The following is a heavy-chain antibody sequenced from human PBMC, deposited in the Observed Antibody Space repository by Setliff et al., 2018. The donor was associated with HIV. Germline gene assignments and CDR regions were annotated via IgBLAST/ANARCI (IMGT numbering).Heavy chain of an antibody. Sequence: SETLSLTCTVSGGSISNSRYYWSWIRQPPGKGPEFIGSTYHTGTPYYNPSLKSRVAISVDTSNNQFFLSLTSVTAADTAVYYCARNPPRFHYISTDSSPVNSWYFDLWGRGTLVTVSS. CDR2: TYHTGTP. J-gene: IGHJ2*01. CDR3: ARNPPRFHYISTDSSPVNSWYFDL. CDR1: GGSISNSRYY. D-gene: IGHD2-8*02. V-gene: IGHV4-39*01.